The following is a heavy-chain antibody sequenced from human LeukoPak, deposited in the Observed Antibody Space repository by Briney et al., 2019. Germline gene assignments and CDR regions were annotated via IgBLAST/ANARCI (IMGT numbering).Heavy chain of an antibody. V-gene: IGHV4-61*02. CDR1: GGSISSGSYY. D-gene: IGHD7-27*01. CDR3: ARMWGSTYYYYYMDV. CDR2: IYTSGST. Sequence: SQTLSLTCTVSGGSISSGSYYWSWIRQPAGKGLEWIGRIYTSGSTNYNPSLKSRVTISVDTSKNQFSLKLSPVTAADTAVYYCARMWGSTYYYYYMDVWGKGTTVTVSS. J-gene: IGHJ6*03.